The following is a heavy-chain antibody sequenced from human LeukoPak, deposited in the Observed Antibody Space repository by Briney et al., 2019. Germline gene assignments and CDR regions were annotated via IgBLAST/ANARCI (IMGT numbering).Heavy chain of an antibody. CDR3: ARDAADTVRGGDY. Sequence: ASVKVSCKASGYTFTTYGISWVRQAPGQGLEWMGWISAYNGNTNYAQKLQGRVTMTADASTSTAYMELRSLRSDDTAVYYCARDAADTVRGGDYWGQGTLVTVSS. CDR2: ISAYNGNT. CDR1: GYTFTTYG. D-gene: IGHD5-18*01. J-gene: IGHJ4*02. V-gene: IGHV1-18*01.